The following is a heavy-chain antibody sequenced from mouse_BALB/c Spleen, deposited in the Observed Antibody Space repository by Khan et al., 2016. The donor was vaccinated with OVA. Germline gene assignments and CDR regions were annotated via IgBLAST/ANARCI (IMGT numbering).Heavy chain of an antibody. CDR3: ARGGGFGNYFDY. D-gene: IGHD2-1*01. CDR1: GYIFTSYW. J-gene: IGHJ3*01. V-gene: IGHV1S132*01. Sequence: VQLQESGGDLVRPGASVKLSCKTSGYIFTSYWIHWVKQWSGQGLEWIARIYPGTGSIYYNENFQDKATLTADISSSTAYMQCISLKSEDAAVYFCARGGGFGNYFDYWGQGTLVTVSA. CDR2: IYPGTGSI.